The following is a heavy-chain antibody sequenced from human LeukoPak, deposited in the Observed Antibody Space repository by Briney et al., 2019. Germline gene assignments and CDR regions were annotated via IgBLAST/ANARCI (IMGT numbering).Heavy chain of an antibody. D-gene: IGHD5-18*01. CDR2: ISSNGGST. CDR3: AKGGLQTRNWYFAL. Sequence: PGGSLRLSCAASGFTVINNYMSWVRQAPGKGLEYVSAISSNGGSTYYANSVKGRFTISRDNSKNTLYLQMGSLRTEDTAVYYCAKGGLQTRNWYFALWGRGTLVTVSS. J-gene: IGHJ2*01. V-gene: IGHV3-64*01. CDR1: GFTVINNY.